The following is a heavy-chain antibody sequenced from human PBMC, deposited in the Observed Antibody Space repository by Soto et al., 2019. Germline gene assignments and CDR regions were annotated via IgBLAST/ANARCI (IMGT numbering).Heavy chain of an antibody. D-gene: IGHD5-12*01. CDR2: VKDGGHT. CDR3: ARGQEGVVATH. V-gene: IGHV4-34*01. CDR1: GGSLSGYY. J-gene: IGHJ4*02. Sequence: QVQLQHWGAGLLNPSETLSLNCAVTGGSLSGYYWSWIRQPPGKGLEWIGEVKDGGHTNYSPSLRGRVTISSDTSNNQFSLRLNSVTAADTGVYYCARGQEGVVATHWDQGSLVTVSS.